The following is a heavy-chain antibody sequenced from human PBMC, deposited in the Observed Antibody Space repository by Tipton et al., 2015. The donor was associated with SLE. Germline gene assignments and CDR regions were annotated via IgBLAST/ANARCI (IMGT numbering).Heavy chain of an antibody. J-gene: IGHJ5*02. D-gene: IGHD3-22*01. CDR2: INHSGST. Sequence: TLSLTCAVYGGSFSGYYWTWIRQPPGKGLEWIGEINHSGSTNYNPSLKSRVTISVDTSKNQFSLKLSSVTAADTAVYYCARGPRVYYDSSGYSWGNWFDPWGQGTLVTVSS. V-gene: IGHV4-34*01. CDR3: ARGPRVYYDSSGYSWGNWFDP. CDR1: GGSFSGYY.